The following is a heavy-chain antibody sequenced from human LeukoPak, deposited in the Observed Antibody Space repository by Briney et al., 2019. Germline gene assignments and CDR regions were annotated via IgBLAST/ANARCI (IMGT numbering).Heavy chain of an antibody. D-gene: IGHD6-19*01. Sequence: QAGGSLRLSCAASGFTFSTFAMIWVRQPPGKGLEWVSSIFPSGGEIHYADSVRGRFTISRDNSKSTLSLQMNSLRAEDTAVYYCAPDIAVAGLYYFDYWGQGTLVTVSS. CDR1: GFTFSTFA. V-gene: IGHV3-23*01. J-gene: IGHJ4*02. CDR3: APDIAVAGLYYFDY. CDR2: IFPSGGEI.